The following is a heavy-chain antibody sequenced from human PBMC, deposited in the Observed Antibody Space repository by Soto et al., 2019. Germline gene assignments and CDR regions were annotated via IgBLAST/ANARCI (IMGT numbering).Heavy chain of an antibody. V-gene: IGHV3-48*03. J-gene: IGHJ4*02. Sequence: LGGSLRLSCAASGFTFSSYEMNWVRQAPGKGLEWVSFISSSGSTIYYADSVKGRFTISRDNAKNSLYLQMNSLRAEDTAVYYCVYGYYFDYWGQGTLVTVSS. CDR3: VYGYYFDY. CDR2: ISSSGSTI. CDR1: GFTFSSYE. D-gene: IGHD3-10*01.